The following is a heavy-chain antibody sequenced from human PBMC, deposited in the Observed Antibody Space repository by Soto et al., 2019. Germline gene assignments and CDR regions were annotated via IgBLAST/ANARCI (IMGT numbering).Heavy chain of an antibody. CDR1: GFTFDDYA. D-gene: IGHD6-13*01. CDR2: ISWNSGSI. CDR3: AKGHSSSWDYGMDV. Sequence: EVQLVESGGGLVQPGRSLRLSCAASGFTFDDYAMHWVRQAPGKGLEWVSGISWNSGSIGYADSVKGQFTISRDNAKNSLYLQMNSLRAEDTALYYCAKGHSSSWDYGMDVWGQGTTVTVSS. V-gene: IGHV3-9*01. J-gene: IGHJ6*02.